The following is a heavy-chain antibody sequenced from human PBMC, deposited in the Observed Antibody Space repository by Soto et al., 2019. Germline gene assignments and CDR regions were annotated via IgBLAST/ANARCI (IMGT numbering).Heavy chain of an antibody. CDR2: IYYSGST. J-gene: IGHJ5*02. CDR1: GGSISSGDYY. Sequence: SETLSLTCTVSGGSISSGDYYWRWIRQPPGKGLEWIGYIYYSGSTYYNPSLKSRVTISVDTSKNQFSLKLSSVTAADTAVYYCARDRVVVVAATGGFDPWGQGTLVTVSS. D-gene: IGHD2-15*01. CDR3: ARDRVVVVAATGGFDP. V-gene: IGHV4-30-4*01.